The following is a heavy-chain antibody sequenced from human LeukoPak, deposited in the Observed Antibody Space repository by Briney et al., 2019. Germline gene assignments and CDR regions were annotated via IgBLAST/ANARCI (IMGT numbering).Heavy chain of an antibody. CDR1: GGSISSGSYY. Sequence: SQTLSLTCTVSGGSISSGSYYWGWIRQPPGKGLEWIGSIYYSGSTYYNPSLKSRVTISVDTSKNQFSLKLSSVTAADTAVYYCARAKLLWFGELGPWGQGTLVTVSS. J-gene: IGHJ5*02. V-gene: IGHV4-39*07. D-gene: IGHD3-10*01. CDR3: ARAKLLWFGELGP. CDR2: IYYSGST.